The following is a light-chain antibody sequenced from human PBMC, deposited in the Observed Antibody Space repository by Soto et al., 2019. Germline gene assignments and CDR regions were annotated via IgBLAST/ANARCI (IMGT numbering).Light chain of an antibody. CDR3: SSYTSSSTVYVV. J-gene: IGLJ2*01. Sequence: QSALTQPASVSGSPGQSITISCTGTSSDVGGYNYVSWYQQHPGKAPKLMIYDVSNRPSGVSIRFSGSKSGNTASLTISGLQAEDEADYYCSSYTSSSTVYVVFGRGTKVTVL. CDR1: SSDVGGYNY. V-gene: IGLV2-14*01. CDR2: DVS.